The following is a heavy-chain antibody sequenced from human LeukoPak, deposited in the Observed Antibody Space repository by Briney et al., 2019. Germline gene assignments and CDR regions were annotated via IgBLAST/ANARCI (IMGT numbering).Heavy chain of an antibody. CDR3: ARVDQSGYDTRGWFDP. Sequence: SETLSLTCTVSGGSISSSSYYWGWLRQPPGTGLEWIGYIYYSGSTNYNPSLKSRVTISVDMSKNQFSLKLSSVTAADTAVYYCARVDQSGYDTRGWFDPWGQGTLVTVSS. J-gene: IGHJ5*02. CDR2: IYYSGST. V-gene: IGHV4-61*05. CDR1: GGSISSSSYY. D-gene: IGHD5-12*01.